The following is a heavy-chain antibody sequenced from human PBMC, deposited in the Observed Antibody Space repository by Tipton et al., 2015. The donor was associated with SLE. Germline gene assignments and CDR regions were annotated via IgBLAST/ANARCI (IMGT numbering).Heavy chain of an antibody. Sequence: TLSLTCTVSGDSINSYYWSWIRQPPGEGLEWIGYIYYREGTNYSPSLKSRVTMSLDASKNQFSLTVSSVTAADTAVYHCARDAYCSGGSCYGFDSWGPGTLVAVSS. CDR3: ARDAYCSGGSCYGFDS. CDR2: IYYREGT. CDR1: GDSINSYY. J-gene: IGHJ4*02. D-gene: IGHD2-15*01. V-gene: IGHV4-59*01.